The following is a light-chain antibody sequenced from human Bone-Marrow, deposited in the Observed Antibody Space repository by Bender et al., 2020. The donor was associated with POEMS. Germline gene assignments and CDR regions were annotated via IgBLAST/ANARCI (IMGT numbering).Light chain of an antibody. J-gene: IGLJ3*02. CDR2: GKS. CDR3: VAWDASLNGWV. CDR1: SLRSYY. Sequence: SSELTQDPAVSVALGQTVRITCQGDSLRSYYASWYQQKAGQAPALVIYGKSKRPSGVPDRFSGSKSGTSASLAITGLQSDDEAIYFCVAWDASLNGWVFGGGTKLTVL. V-gene: IGLV3-19*01.